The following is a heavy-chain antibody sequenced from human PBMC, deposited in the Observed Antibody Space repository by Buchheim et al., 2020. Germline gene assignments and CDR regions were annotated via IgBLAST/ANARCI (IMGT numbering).Heavy chain of an antibody. Sequence: QVQLVESGGGVVQLGRSLRLSCAASGFTFSSYAMHWVRQAPGKGLEWVAVISYDGSNKYYADSVKGRFTISRDTSKNTLYLQMNSLRAEDTAVYYCASPYSSGWYYYYYYGMDVWGQGTT. CDR1: GFTFSSYA. J-gene: IGHJ6*02. D-gene: IGHD6-19*01. CDR2: ISYDGSNK. CDR3: ASPYSSGWYYYYYYGMDV. V-gene: IGHV3-30-3*01.